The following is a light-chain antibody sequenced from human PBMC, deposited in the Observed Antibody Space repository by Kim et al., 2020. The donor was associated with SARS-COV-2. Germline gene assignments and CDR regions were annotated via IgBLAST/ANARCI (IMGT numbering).Light chain of an antibody. CDR3: SSYTTISTYV. CDR1: SSDVGSYDY. J-gene: IGLJ1*01. Sequence: QSALTQPASVSGSPGQSITISCTATSSDVGSYDYVSWYQQHPGKAPRLIIYDVSQRPSGVSNRFSGSKSDNTASLTISGLQPEDEADYYCSSYTTISTYVFGAGTQLTVL. CDR2: DVS. V-gene: IGLV2-14*01.